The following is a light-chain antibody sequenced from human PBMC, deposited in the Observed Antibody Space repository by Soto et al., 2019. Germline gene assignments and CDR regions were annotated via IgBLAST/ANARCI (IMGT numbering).Light chain of an antibody. CDR1: QNINNW. Sequence: DIQMTQSPSTLSASVGDRVTITCRASQNINNWLAWYQQKPGKAPNLLIYEASNLESGVPSRFGGSRSGTEFTLTISSLQPEDFATYYCQQYNTYSWTFGQGTTVEIK. J-gene: IGKJ1*01. CDR2: EAS. V-gene: IGKV1-5*03. CDR3: QQYNTYSWT.